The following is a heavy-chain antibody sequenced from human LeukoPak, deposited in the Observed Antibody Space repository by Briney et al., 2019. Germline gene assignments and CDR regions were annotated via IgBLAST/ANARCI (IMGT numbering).Heavy chain of an antibody. CDR2: IYTSGST. D-gene: IGHD4-17*01. J-gene: IGHJ6*03. CDR3: AGTVTLYYYYYMDV. Sequence: PSETLSLTCTVPGGSISSYYWSWTRQPPGKGLEWIGYIYTSGSTNYNPSLKSRVTISVDTSKNQFSLKLSSVTAADTAVYYCAGTVTLYYYYYMDVWGKGTTVTVSS. CDR1: GGSISSYY. V-gene: IGHV4-4*09.